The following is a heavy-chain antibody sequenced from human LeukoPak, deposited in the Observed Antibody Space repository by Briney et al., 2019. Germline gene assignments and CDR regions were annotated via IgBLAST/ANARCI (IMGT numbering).Heavy chain of an antibody. D-gene: IGHD3-22*01. Sequence: PSETLSLTCTVSGGSISDNYWSWIRQPPGKGLEWIGYAYYSGHTNYNSSLKSRVTMSLDTSKSQFSLRLSSVTAADTAVYFCARGRYYYDSSGYYYAYYFDYWGQGTLVTVSS. V-gene: IGHV4-59*08. J-gene: IGHJ4*02. CDR1: GGSISDNY. CDR2: AYYSGHT. CDR3: ARGRYYYDSSGYYYAYYFDY.